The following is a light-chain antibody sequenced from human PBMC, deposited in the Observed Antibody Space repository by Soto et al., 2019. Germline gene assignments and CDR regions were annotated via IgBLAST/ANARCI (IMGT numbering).Light chain of an antibody. CDR1: QSVGSN. CDR2: AAS. Sequence: EMVMTQSPATLSVSPGERATLSCRASQSVGSNLAWYQQKPGQAPRLLIYAASTRATGIPARFSGSGSGTEFTLTISSRQSEDFAVYYCQQYNNWSFGQGTRLEIK. J-gene: IGKJ5*01. CDR3: QQYNNWS. V-gene: IGKV3-15*01.